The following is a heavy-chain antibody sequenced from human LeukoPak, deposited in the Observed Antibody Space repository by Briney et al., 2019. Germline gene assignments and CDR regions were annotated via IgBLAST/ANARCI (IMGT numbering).Heavy chain of an antibody. V-gene: IGHV1-69*01. CDR1: GGTFSSYA. CDR3: AGDQGASSPGGY. D-gene: IGHD6-13*01. CDR2: IIPIFGTA. J-gene: IGHJ4*02. Sequence: EAAVKVSCKTSGGTFSSYAISWVRQAPGQGLEWMGGIIPIFGTANYAQKFQGRVTITADESTSTAYMGLSSLRSEDTAVYYCAGDQGASSPGGYWGQGTLVTVSS.